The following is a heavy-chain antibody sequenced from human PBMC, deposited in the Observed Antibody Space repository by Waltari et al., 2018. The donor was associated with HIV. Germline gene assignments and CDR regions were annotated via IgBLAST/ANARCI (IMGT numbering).Heavy chain of an antibody. CDR2: INHHGNT. CDR3: ARVPKRYDWNYDP. V-gene: IGHV4-34*02. CDR1: GGPFRGFY. D-gene: IGHD1-7*01. J-gene: IGHJ5*02. Sequence: QVQLQPWGTGLLKPSGTLSLTCAVYGGPFRGFYWSWSRQAPGKGLEWIGEINHHGNTNYNPALKSRVTILVDTSKRQFSLRMTSVTAADTGVYYCARVPKRYDWNYDPWGQGTPVTVSS.